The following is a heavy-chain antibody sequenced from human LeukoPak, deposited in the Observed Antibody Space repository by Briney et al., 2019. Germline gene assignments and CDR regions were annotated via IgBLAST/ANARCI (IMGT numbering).Heavy chain of an antibody. V-gene: IGHV1-69*13. CDR1: GGTFSSYA. CDR3: ARDTYYYDSSGYYSSRYWYFDL. Sequence: SVKVSCKASGGTFSSYAISWVRQAPGQGLEWMGGIIPIFGTANYAQKFQGRVTITADESTSTAYMELSSLRSEDTAVYYCARDTYYYDSSGYYSSRYWYFDLWGRGTLVTVSS. D-gene: IGHD3-22*01. J-gene: IGHJ2*01. CDR2: IIPIFGTA.